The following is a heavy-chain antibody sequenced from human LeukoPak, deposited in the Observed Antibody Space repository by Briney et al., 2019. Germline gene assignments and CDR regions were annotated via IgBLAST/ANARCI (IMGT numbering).Heavy chain of an antibody. CDR2: ISGRGDSS. V-gene: IGHV3-23*01. CDR3: AKATRFGTYYYDSSGHREILYFDY. D-gene: IGHD3-22*01. J-gene: IGHJ4*02. Sequence: PGGTLRLSCAASGFTFSSYGMNWVRQAPGKGLEWVSVISGRGDSSYYADSVKGRFTISRDNSKNTLDLQMNSLRAEDTAVYYCAKATRFGTYYYDSSGHREILYFDYWGQGTLVTVSS. CDR1: GFTFSSYG.